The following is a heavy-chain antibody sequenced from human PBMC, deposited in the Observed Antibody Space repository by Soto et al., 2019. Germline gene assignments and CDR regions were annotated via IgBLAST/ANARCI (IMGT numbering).Heavy chain of an antibody. D-gene: IGHD2-15*01. CDR3: ARDLNIPSSPYCSGGSCYGPIQH. CDR2: INPSGGST. J-gene: IGHJ1*01. CDR1: GYTFTRYY. Sequence: ASVKVSCKASGYTFTRYYMHWVRQAPGQGLEWMGIINPSGGSTSYAQKFQGRVTMTRDTATSTVYMELSSLRSEETAVYYCARDLNIPSSPYCSGGSCYGPIQHWGEGTLVTVSS. V-gene: IGHV1-46*01.